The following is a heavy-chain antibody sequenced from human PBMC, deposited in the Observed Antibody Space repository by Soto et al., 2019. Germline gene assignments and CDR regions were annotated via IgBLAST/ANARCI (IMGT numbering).Heavy chain of an antibody. J-gene: IGHJ4*02. CDR1: GFTFSDHY. Sequence: QVQLVESGGGLVKPGGSLRVSCVVSGFTFSDHYMSWIRQAPGKGLEWISYISSNSGHTNYADSVKGRFTISRDNAKNSLYLQLGSLRAEDTAVYYCATTGSVAATFDHWGQGTLVTVSS. CDR2: ISSNSGHT. V-gene: IGHV3-11*05. D-gene: IGHD5-12*01. CDR3: ATTGSVAATFDH.